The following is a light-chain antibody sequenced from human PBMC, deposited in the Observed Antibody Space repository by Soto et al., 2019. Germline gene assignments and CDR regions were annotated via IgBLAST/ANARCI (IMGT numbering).Light chain of an antibody. V-gene: IGKV1-5*01. CDR2: DAS. J-gene: IGKJ1*01. CDR3: QQYNSYSWT. CDR1: QSISSW. Sequence: DIKMTRSPSTLSASVGDRVTITCRASQSISSWLAWYQQKPGKAPKLLIYDASGLESGVPSRFSGSGSGTEFTLTISSLQPDDFATYYCQQYNSYSWTFGQGSKVDIK.